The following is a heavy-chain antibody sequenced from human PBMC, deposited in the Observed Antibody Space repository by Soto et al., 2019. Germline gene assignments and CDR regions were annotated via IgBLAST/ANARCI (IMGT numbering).Heavy chain of an antibody. J-gene: IGHJ5*02. CDR2: IYYSGST. CDR1: GGSISSGDYY. V-gene: IGHV4-30-4*01. CDR3: ARETSEERPFDP. D-gene: IGHD1-1*01. Sequence: SETLSLTCTVSGGSISSGDYYWSWIRQPPGKGLEWIGYIYYSGSTYYNPSLKSRVTISVDTSKNQFSLKLSSVTAADTAVYYCARETSEERPFDPWGQGTLVTVCS.